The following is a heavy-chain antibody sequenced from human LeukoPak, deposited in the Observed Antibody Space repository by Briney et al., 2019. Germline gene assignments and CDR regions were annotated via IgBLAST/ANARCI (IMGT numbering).Heavy chain of an antibody. CDR3: ARSPNCGGDCS. J-gene: IGHJ5*02. D-gene: IGHD2-21*02. CDR1: GFTFSSYW. Sequence: GGPLRLSCAASGFTFSSYWMHWVRQAPGKGLMWVSRINSDGSSTSYADSVKGRFTISRDNAKNTLYLQMNSLRAEDTAVYYCARSPNCGGDCSWGQGTLVTVSS. V-gene: IGHV3-74*01. CDR2: INSDGSST.